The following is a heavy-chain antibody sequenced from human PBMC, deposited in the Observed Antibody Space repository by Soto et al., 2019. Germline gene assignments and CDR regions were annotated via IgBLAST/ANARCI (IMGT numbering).Heavy chain of an antibody. V-gene: IGHV1-18*01. J-gene: IGHJ4*02. CDR3: ARGGIVVSTPLAY. D-gene: IGHD3-22*01. CDR1: GYTFITYG. Sequence: QVQLVQSGAEVKRPGASVKVSCKASGYTFITYGISWVRQAPGQGLEWMGWTSPYSGYTNYAQRLQGRVTMTTDTYTSTAYMELRSMRSDDTAIYYCARGGIVVSTPLAYWGQGTLVTVSS. CDR2: TSPYSGYT.